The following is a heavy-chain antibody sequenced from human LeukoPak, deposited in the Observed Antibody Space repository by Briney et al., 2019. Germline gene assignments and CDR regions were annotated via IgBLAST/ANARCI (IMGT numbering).Heavy chain of an antibody. V-gene: IGHV3-13*01. CDR3: TRGGRDGFDI. D-gene: IGHD2-15*01. CDR2: IASAGDI. CDR1: GFTFSTYD. Sequence: SGGSLRLSCAASGFTFSTYDMHWVRQATVKGLEWVSAIASAGDIYYSDSVRGRFTISRENAKNSLYLQVNSLRVGDTAVYYCTRGGRDGFDIWGQGTMVTVSS. J-gene: IGHJ3*02.